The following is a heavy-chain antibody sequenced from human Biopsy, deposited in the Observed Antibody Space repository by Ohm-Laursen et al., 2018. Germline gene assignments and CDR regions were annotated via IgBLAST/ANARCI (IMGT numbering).Heavy chain of an antibody. J-gene: IGHJ1*01. V-gene: IGHV4-59*11. CDR2: ISYTGYT. CDR3: ARGSNEYGGLYFPH. CDR1: GGSFTGHY. D-gene: IGHD4-23*01. Sequence: SDTLSLTCTVSGGSFTGHYWSWIRQPPGKGLGWIGHISYTGYTSYKSSLKSRVTISSDTSRKHFSLRLTSLAAADTAVYYCARGSNEYGGLYFPHWGQGTLVTVSS.